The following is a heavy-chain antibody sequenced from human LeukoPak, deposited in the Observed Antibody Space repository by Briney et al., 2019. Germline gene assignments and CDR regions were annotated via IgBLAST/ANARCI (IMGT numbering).Heavy chain of an antibody. V-gene: IGHV3-23*01. CDR3: AKRTGRDTREY. CDR1: GFTFSSYA. Sequence: GGSLRLSCAASGFTFSSYAMSWVRQAPGKGLEWVSAISGSGGSTYYADSVKGRFTISRDNSNNTLYLQMNSLRAEDTAVYYCAKRTGRDTREYWGQGTLVTVSS. D-gene: IGHD5-18*01. J-gene: IGHJ4*02. CDR2: ISGSGGST.